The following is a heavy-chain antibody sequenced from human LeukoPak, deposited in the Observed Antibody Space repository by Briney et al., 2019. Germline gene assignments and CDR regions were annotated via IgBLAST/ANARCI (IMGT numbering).Heavy chain of an antibody. V-gene: IGHV5-51*01. CDR3: ARLGSMIFVKCDY. CDR1: GSTITSYW. CDR2: IYPRDSDT. J-gene: IGHJ4*02. Sequence: GASLQISCECSGSTITSYWIGWGRQLPGKGVEGMGIIYPRDSDTRYSPSFQGQVTISADKSTNTCYLQRSSLKPSDTAMYYFARLGSMIFVKCDYWGQGTLVTVSS. D-gene: IGHD3/OR15-3a*01.